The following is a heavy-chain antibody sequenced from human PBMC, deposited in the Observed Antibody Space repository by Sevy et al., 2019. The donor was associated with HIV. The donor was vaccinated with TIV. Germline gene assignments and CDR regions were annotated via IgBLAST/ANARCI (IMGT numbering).Heavy chain of an antibody. Sequence: SETLSLTCTVSGSSINSGGYYWNWIRHHPGKGLEWIGYIHYSWSTYYNTSLKSRITISLDTSKNQFSLKVTSVTAADTAVYYCAGETEPGTIHWGQGALVTVSS. CDR2: IHYSWST. CDR3: AGETEPGTIH. D-gene: IGHD6-13*01. J-gene: IGHJ4*02. V-gene: IGHV4-31*03. CDR1: GSSINSGGYY.